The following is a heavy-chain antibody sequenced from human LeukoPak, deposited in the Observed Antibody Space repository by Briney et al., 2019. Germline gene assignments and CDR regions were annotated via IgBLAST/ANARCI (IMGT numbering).Heavy chain of an antibody. J-gene: IGHJ3*02. Sequence: GGSLRLSCAASGFTFSSYAMSWVRQAPGKGLEWVSAISGSGGSTYYADSVKGRFTISRDNSKNTLYLQMNSLRAEDTAVYYCAKDPFIVVVPAAPWDYAFDIWGQGTMLTVSS. V-gene: IGHV3-23*01. D-gene: IGHD2-2*01. CDR1: GFTFSSYA. CDR3: AKDPFIVVVPAAPWDYAFDI. CDR2: ISGSGGST.